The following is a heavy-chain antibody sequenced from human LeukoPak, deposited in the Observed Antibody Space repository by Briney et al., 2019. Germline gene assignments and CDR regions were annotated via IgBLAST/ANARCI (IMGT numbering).Heavy chain of an antibody. D-gene: IGHD3-22*01. V-gene: IGHV3-21*04. J-gene: IGHJ4*02. CDR1: GFTFSSYS. Sequence: GGSLRLSCAASGFTFSSYSMNWVRQAPGKGLEWVSSISSSSSYIYYADSVKGRFTISRDNAKNSLYLQMNSLRAEDTAVYYCARGYDSSGYASPMGYWGQGTLVTVSS. CDR3: ARGYDSSGYASPMGY. CDR2: ISSSSSYI.